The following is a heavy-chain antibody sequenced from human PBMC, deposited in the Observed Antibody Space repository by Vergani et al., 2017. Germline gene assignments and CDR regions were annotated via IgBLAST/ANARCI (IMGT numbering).Heavy chain of an antibody. V-gene: IGHV3-21*01. CDR2: ISSSSSYI. D-gene: IGHD2-2*02. CDR1: GFTFSSYS. Sequence: EVQLVESGGGLVKPGGSLRLSCAASGFTFSSYSMHWVRQAPGKGLEWVSSISSSSSYIYYADSVKGRFTISRDNAKNSLYLQMNSLRAEDTAVYYCARDPGYCSSTSCYNYFDYWGQGTLVTVSS. J-gene: IGHJ4*02. CDR3: ARDPGYCSSTSCYNYFDY.